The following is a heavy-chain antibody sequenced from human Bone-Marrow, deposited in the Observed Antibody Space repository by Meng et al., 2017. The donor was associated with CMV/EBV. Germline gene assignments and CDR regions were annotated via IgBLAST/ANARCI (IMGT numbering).Heavy chain of an antibody. CDR3: ARGYSGYDSRWFFLTYYFDY. J-gene: IGHJ4*02. CDR2: INPNSGGT. CDR1: TGYH. V-gene: IGHV1-2*04. Sequence: TGYHMHWVRQAPGQGLEWMGWINPNSGGTNYAQKFQGWVTMTRDTSISTAYMELSRLRSDDTAVYYCARGYSGYDSRWFFLTYYFDYWGQGTLVTVSS. D-gene: IGHD5-12*01.